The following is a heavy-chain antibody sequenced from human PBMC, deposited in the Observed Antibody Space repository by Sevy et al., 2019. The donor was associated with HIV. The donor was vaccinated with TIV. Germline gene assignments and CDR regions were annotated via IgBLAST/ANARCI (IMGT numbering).Heavy chain of an antibody. V-gene: IGHV3-74*01. CDR1: GFTFSSYW. CDR2: INSDGSST. CDR3: ARVRGVGYCSGGRCYTKPDYFDY. J-gene: IGHJ4*02. D-gene: IGHD2-15*01. Sequence: GGSLRLSCAASGFTFSSYWMHWVRQAPGKGLVWVSRINSDGSSTSCADSVKGRFTISRDNAKNTLYLQMNSLRAEDTAVYYCARVRGVGYCSGGRCYTKPDYFDYWGQGTLVTVSS.